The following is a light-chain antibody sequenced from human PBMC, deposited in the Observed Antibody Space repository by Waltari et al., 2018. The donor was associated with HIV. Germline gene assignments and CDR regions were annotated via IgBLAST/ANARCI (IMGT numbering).Light chain of an antibody. V-gene: IGLV1-40*01. CDR1: RSNIGARFD. CDR3: QSYDSSLSGSV. CDR2: GNG. Sequence: QSVLTQPPSVSGAPGQRVTISCSGSRSNIGARFDVHWYQQIPGTAPKLLIYGNGQRPQGVPDRFSGSKSGPSASLAITGLQAEDEADYYCQSYDSSLSGSVFGGGTKLTVL. J-gene: IGLJ3*02.